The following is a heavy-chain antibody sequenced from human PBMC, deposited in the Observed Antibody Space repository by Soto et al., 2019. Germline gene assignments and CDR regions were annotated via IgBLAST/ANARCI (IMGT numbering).Heavy chain of an antibody. D-gene: IGHD6-13*01. V-gene: IGHV4-34*01. J-gene: IGHJ4*02. CDR3: ARGRGSWYAIFDY. CDR1: GGSFSGYY. Sequence: SETLSLTCAVYGGSFSGYYWSWIRQPPGKGLEWIGEINHSGSTNYNPSLKSRVTISVDTSKNQFSLKLSSVTAADTAVYYCARGRGSWYAIFDYWGQGTLVTVSS. CDR2: INHSGST.